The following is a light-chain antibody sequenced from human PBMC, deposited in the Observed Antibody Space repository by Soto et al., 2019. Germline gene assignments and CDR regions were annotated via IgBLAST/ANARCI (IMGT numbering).Light chain of an antibody. J-gene: IGLJ1*01. V-gene: IGLV2-14*01. CDR2: DVS. Sequence: QSALTQPASVSGSPGPSITISCTGTSSDVGGYNYVSWYQQHPGKAPKLMIYDVSNRPSGVSNRFSGSKSGNTASLTISGLQAEDEADYYCCSYAASRGVFGTGTQLTVL. CDR1: SSDVGGYNY. CDR3: CSYAASRGV.